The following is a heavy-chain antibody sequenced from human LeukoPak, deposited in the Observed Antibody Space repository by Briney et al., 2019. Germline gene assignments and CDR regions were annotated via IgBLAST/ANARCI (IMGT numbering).Heavy chain of an antibody. CDR1: GGTFSSHG. V-gene: IGHV1-69*05. J-gene: IGHJ3*01. D-gene: IGHD3-22*01. CDR3: ARDYNYDSSAYDDALDV. CDR2: IIPIFHTT. Sequence: EASVKVSCKASGGTFSSHGISWVRQAPGQGLEWMGGIIPIFHTTNYAQSFQDRLTITTDESTSTIYMELSSLRSDDTAVYYCARDYNYDSSAYDDALDVWGQGTMVTVSS.